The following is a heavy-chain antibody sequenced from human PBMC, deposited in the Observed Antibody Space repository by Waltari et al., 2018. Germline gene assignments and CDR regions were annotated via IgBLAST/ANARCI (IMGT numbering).Heavy chain of an antibody. J-gene: IGHJ4*02. Sequence: EVQLVESGGGLVQPGGSLRLSCAASGFTFSSYAMSWVRQAPGKGLEWVSAISGSGGSTYYADSVKGRCTISRDNSKNTLYLQMNSLRAEDTAVYYCAKPGIAVAGRLTYSFDYWGQGTLVTVSS. D-gene: IGHD6-19*01. CDR1: GFTFSSYA. CDR2: ISGSGGST. V-gene: IGHV3-23*04. CDR3: AKPGIAVAGRLTYSFDY.